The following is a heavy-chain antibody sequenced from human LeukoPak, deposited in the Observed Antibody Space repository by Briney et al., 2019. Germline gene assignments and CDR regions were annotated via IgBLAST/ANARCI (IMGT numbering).Heavy chain of an antibody. Sequence: GGSLRLSCAASGFTFSSYAMSWVRQAPGKGLEWVSAISGSGGSTYYADSVKGRFTISRDNSKNTLYLQMNSLRAEDTAVYYCAKVQLYVGNYYDSSGTGDYWGKGTLVTVSS. CDR3: AKVQLYVGNYYDSSGTGDY. V-gene: IGHV3-23*01. J-gene: IGHJ4*02. CDR2: ISGSGGST. CDR1: GFTFSSYA. D-gene: IGHD3-22*01.